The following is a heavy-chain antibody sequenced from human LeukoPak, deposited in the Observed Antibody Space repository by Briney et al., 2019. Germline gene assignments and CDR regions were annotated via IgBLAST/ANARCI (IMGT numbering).Heavy chain of an antibody. D-gene: IGHD3-10*01. J-gene: IGHJ4*02. CDR2: IDKDGSEK. CDR1: GFTFRKYW. V-gene: IGHV3-7*01. CDR3: ATYTQYFGAPGTDY. Sequence: GGSLRLSCAVSGFTFRKYWMRWVPQAPGKGLEWVASIDKDGSEKRYVDSVRGRFTISRDSAQNTVYLRMTSLGAEDTAVYYCATYTQYFGAPGTDYWGQGTLVTVSS.